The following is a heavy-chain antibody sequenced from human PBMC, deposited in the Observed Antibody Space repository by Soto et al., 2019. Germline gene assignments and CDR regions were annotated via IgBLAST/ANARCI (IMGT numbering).Heavy chain of an antibody. CDR1: GGSISSYY. CDR3: ARDRTVRGDWFDP. Sequence: SETLSLTCTVSGGSISSYYWTWIRQPAGKGLEWIGRISTSGSTNYNPSFKSRVTMSVDTSKNQFSLNLSSVTAADTAVYYCARDRTVRGDWFDPWGQGSLVTVGS. D-gene: IGHD3-10*01. CDR2: ISTSGST. V-gene: IGHV4-4*07. J-gene: IGHJ5*02.